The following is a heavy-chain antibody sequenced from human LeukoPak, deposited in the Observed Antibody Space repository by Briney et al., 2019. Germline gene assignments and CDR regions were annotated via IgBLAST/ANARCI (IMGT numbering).Heavy chain of an antibody. CDR3: ARGYSIVLRFLESDYYGMDV. V-gene: IGHV3-21*01. CDR2: ISSSSSYI. Sequence: GGSLRLSCAASGFTFSSYSMNWVRQAPGKGLEWVSSISSSSSYIYYADSVKGRFTISRDNAKNSLYLQMNSLRAEDTAVYYCARGYSIVLRFLESDYYGMDVWGQGTTVTVSS. CDR1: GFTFSSYS. D-gene: IGHD3-3*01. J-gene: IGHJ6*02.